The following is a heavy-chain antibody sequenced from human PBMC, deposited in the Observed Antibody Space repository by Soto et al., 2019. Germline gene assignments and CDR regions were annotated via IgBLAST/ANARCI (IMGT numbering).Heavy chain of an antibody. CDR2: ISAYNGNT. J-gene: IGHJ4*02. V-gene: IGHV1-18*01. CDR3: VVAAQPYYFDY. D-gene: IGHD2-15*01. CDR1: GYTFTSYG. Sequence: ASVKVSCKASGYTFTSYGISWVRQAPGQGLEWMGWISAYNGNTNYAQKLQGRVTMTTDTSTNTAYMELRSLRSDDTAVYYCVVAAQPYYFDYWGQGTLVTGSS.